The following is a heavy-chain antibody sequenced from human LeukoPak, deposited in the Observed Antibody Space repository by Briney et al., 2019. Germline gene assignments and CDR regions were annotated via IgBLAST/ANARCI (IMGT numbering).Heavy chain of an antibody. D-gene: IGHD5-12*01. CDR1: GFTFSSYG. V-gene: IGHV3-23*01. CDR3: AKGRGYSGYDFFDY. Sequence: AGGSLRLSCAASGFTFSSYGMNWVRQAPGKGLEWVSAISASGGSTFYADSVKGRFTISRDNSKNTLYLQMNSLRAEDTALYYCAKGRGYSGYDFFDYWGQGTLATVSS. CDR2: ISASGGST. J-gene: IGHJ4*02.